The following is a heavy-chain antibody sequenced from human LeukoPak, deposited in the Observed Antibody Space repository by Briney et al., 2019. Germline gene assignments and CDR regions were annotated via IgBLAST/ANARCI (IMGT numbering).Heavy chain of an antibody. CDR2: ISYDGNNK. Sequence: GRSLRLSCAASGFTFSSYAMHWVRQAPGKGLEWVAVISYDGNNKYHADSVKGRFTISRDNSKNTLFLQMNSLRAEDTAVYYCAKDLSTIAADYYFASWGQGTLVTVSS. V-gene: IGHV3-30*04. CDR1: GFTFSSYA. D-gene: IGHD6-25*01. J-gene: IGHJ4*02. CDR3: AKDLSTIAADYYFAS.